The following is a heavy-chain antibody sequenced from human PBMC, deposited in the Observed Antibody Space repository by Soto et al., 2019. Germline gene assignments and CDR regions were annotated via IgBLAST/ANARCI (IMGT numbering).Heavy chain of an antibody. D-gene: IGHD2-15*01. CDR1: GYTFTSYY. CDR3: ARVYCSGGGCYGIAY. V-gene: IGHV1-46*01. J-gene: IGHJ4*02. Sequence: QVQLVQSGAEVKKPGASVKVSCKASGYTFTSYYMHWVRQAPGQGLEWMGIISPSGGSTTYAQKVGGRVRMTRDTSTSTVYMELSSLRSEDTAVYYCARVYCSGGGCYGIAYWGQGTLVTVSS. CDR2: ISPSGGST.